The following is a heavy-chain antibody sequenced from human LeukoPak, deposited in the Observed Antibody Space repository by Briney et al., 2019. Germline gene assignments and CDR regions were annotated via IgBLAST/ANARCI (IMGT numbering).Heavy chain of an antibody. Sequence: PSETLSLTCAVYGGSFSGYYWSWIRQPPGKGLEWIGEINHSGSTNYNPSLKSRVTISVDTSKNQFSLKVSSVTAADTAVYYCARIPLASNAFDIWGQGTMVTVSS. CDR3: ARIPLASNAFDI. CDR2: INHSGST. D-gene: IGHD3-3*02. V-gene: IGHV4-34*01. CDR1: GGSFSGYY. J-gene: IGHJ3*02.